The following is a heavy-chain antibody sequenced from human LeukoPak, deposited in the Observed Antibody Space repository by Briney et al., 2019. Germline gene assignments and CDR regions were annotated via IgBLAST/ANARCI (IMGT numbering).Heavy chain of an antibody. D-gene: IGHD2-21*01. CDR3: AKDSGPIVWNRGDY. CDR2: ISGSGGST. J-gene: IGHJ4*02. Sequence: LPGGSLRLSCAASGFTFSSYAMSWVRQAPGKGLEWVSAISGSGGSTYYADSVKGRFTISRDNSKNTLYLQMNSLRAEDTAVYYCAKDSGPIVWNRGDYWGQGTLVTVSS. V-gene: IGHV3-23*01. CDR1: GFTFSSYA.